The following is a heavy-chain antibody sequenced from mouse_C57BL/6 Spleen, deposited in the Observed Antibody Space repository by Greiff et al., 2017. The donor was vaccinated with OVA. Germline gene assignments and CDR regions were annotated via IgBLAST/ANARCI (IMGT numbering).Heavy chain of an antibody. CDR3: ARSSFGSSYRYFDY. D-gene: IGHD1-1*01. CDR1: GFTFTDYY. J-gene: IGHJ2*01. V-gene: IGHV7-3*01. CDR2: IRNKANGYTT. Sequence: EVKLEESGGGLVQPGGSLSLSCAASGFTFTDYYMSWVRQPPGKALEWLGFIRNKANGYTTEYSASVKGRFTISRDNSQSILYLQMNARRAEDSATYFWARSSFGSSYRYFDYWGQGTTLTVSS.